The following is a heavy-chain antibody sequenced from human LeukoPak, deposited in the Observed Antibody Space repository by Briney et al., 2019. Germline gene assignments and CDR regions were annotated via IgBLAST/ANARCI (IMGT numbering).Heavy chain of an antibody. D-gene: IGHD3-22*01. Sequence: ASVKVSCKASGGTFSSYAISWVRQAPGQGLEWMGWINPNSGGTNYAQKFQGRVTMTRDTSISTAYMELSRLRSDDTAVYYCARETDDSSGYYYDYWGQGTLVTVSS. J-gene: IGHJ4*02. V-gene: IGHV1-2*02. CDR3: ARETDDSSGYYYDY. CDR2: INPNSGGT. CDR1: GGTFSSYA.